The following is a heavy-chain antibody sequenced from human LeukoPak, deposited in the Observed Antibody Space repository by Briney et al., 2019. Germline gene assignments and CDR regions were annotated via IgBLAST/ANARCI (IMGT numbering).Heavy chain of an antibody. J-gene: IGHJ4*02. D-gene: IGHD3-10*01. Sequence: SETLSLTCAVYGGSFSGYYWSWIRQPPGKGLEWIGEINHSGSTNYNPSLKSRVTISVDTSKNQFSLKLSSVTAADMAVYYCASHYYGSGSYYKYDYWGQGTLVTVSS. V-gene: IGHV4-34*01. CDR1: GGSFSGYY. CDR2: INHSGST. CDR3: ASHYYGSGSYYKYDY.